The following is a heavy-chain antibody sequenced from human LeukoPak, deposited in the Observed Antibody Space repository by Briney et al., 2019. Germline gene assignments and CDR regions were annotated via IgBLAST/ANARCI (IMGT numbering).Heavy chain of an antibody. CDR1: GGSISSYY. V-gene: IGHV4-59*01. J-gene: IGHJ6*03. CDR3: ARCQGPPYYYMDV. Sequence: SETLSLTCTVSGGSISSYYWSWIRQPPGKGLEWIGYIYYSGSTNYNPSLKSRVTISVDTSKNQFSLKLSSVTAADTAVYYCARCQGPPYYYMDVWGKGTTVTVSS. CDR2: IYYSGST.